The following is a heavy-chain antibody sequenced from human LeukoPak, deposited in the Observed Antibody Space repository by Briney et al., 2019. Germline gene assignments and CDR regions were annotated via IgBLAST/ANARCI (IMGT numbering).Heavy chain of an antibody. V-gene: IGHV1-2*02. CDR1: GYTFTGYY. Sequence: ASVKVSCKASGYTFTGYYMHWVRQAPGQGLEWMGWINPNSGGTNYAQKFQGRVTMTRDTSISTAYMELSRLRSDDTAVYYCALGVASISPLNYYFDYWGQGTLVTVSS. D-gene: IGHD3-3*01. J-gene: IGHJ4*02. CDR2: INPNSGGT. CDR3: ALGVASISPLNYYFDY.